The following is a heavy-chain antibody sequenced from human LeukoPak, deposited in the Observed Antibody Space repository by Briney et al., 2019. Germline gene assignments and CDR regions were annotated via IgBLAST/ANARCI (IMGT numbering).Heavy chain of an antibody. D-gene: IGHD2/OR15-2a*01. CDR3: ARILGTTDAFDI. Sequence: GGSLRLSCAASGFTINNNYMTWVRQAPGKGLEWVSVGYSGGSSYYADSVKGRFTMSRDSSKNTVNLQMNILTVEDTAVYYCARILGTTDAFDIWGQGTMVTVSS. V-gene: IGHV3-53*01. J-gene: IGHJ3*02. CDR2: GYSGGSS. CDR1: GFTINNNY.